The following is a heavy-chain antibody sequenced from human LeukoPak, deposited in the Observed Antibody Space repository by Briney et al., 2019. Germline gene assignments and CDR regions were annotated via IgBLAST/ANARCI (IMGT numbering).Heavy chain of an antibody. CDR1: GGSFSGYY. V-gene: IGHV4-34*01. CDR2: VNHSGST. J-gene: IGHJ4*02. D-gene: IGHD3-22*01. Sequence: PSETLSLTCAVYGGSFSGYYWSWIRQPPGKGLERIGEVNHSGSTNYNPSLKSRVTISVDTSKNQFSLKLSSVTAADTAVYYCARVRVYYDSSGYLYRGNSALVDYWGQGTLVTVSS. CDR3: ARVRVYYDSSGYLYRGNSALVDY.